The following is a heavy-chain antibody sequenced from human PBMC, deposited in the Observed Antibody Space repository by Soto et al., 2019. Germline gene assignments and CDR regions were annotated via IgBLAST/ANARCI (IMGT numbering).Heavy chain of an antibody. J-gene: IGHJ6*02. D-gene: IGHD3-3*01. CDR2: ISGSGDST. CDR3: AMEGGDFWSGYTTYYYGMDV. V-gene: IGHV3-23*01. CDR1: GFSFSSYA. Sequence: GGSLRLSCAASGFSFSSYAMTWVRQAPGRGLEWVSVISGSGDSTYYADSVKGRFAISRDNSKNTLYLEMNSLRAEDTAAYFCAMEGGDFWSGYTTYYYGMDVWGQGTTVTVSS.